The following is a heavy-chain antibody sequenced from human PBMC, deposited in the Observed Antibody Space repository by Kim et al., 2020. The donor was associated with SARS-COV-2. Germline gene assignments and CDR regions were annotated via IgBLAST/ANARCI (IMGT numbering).Heavy chain of an antibody. V-gene: IGHV4-4*09. D-gene: IGHD3-10*01. Sequence: NPPHKSRVTISVDTSKNQFSLKLRSVTAADTAVYYCARIIYGSGSYDNDYWGQGTLVTVSS. J-gene: IGHJ4*02. CDR3: ARIIYGSGSYDNDY.